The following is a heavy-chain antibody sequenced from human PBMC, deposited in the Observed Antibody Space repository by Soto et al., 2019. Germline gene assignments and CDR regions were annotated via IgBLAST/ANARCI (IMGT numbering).Heavy chain of an antibody. CDR2: IYWDDDK. J-gene: IGHJ4*02. CDR3: AHRQEAVAGMTFDY. Sequence: SGPTCEPTQTLTLTCTFSGFSLSTSGVGVGWIRQPPGKALEWLALIYWDDDKRYSPSLKSRLTITKDTSKNQVVLTMTNMDPVDTATYYCAHRQEAVAGMTFDYWGQGTLVTVSS. D-gene: IGHD6-19*01. CDR1: GFSLSTSGVG. V-gene: IGHV2-5*02.